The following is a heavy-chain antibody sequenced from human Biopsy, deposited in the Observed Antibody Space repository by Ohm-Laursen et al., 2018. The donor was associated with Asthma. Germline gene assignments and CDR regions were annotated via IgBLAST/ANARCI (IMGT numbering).Heavy chain of an antibody. V-gene: IGHV3-11*01. CDR1: GFSFGDYF. J-gene: IGHJ6*02. CDR2: ISSSGSTK. CDR3: ARVLESSSWGPFYFFTLDV. D-gene: IGHD6-13*01. Sequence: SLRLSCAASGFSFGDYFMTWVRQAPGKGLEWVASISSSGSTKYPSESVLGRCTISRDNTQKSMSLELRSLRVEDTAIYYCARVLESSSWGPFYFFTLDVWGQGTLVAVSS.